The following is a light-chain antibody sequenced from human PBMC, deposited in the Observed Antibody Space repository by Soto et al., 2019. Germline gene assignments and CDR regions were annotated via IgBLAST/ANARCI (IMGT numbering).Light chain of an antibody. Sequence: DIVMTQSPDSLTVSLGERATINCKSSQSILYSPNNKNYLAWYQHKPGQPPKLLIYWASIRESGVPDRFSGSGAGKDFTFTFSCRQAEDVAVYYCQQYYETPRTIGQGTKVEIK. CDR3: QQYYETPRT. CDR2: WAS. CDR1: QSILYSPNNKNY. J-gene: IGKJ1*01. V-gene: IGKV4-1*01.